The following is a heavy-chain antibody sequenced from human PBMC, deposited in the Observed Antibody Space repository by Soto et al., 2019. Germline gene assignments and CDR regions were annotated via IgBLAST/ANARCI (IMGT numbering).Heavy chain of an antibody. V-gene: IGHV1-18*01. CDR3: ESAGRVPWVDY. CDR1: GYTFTSYG. Sequence: QVQLVQSGAEVKKPGASVKVSCKASGYTFTSYGISWVRQAPGPGLEWMGWISAYNGNTNYAQQLQGRVTMTTDTSTRTADMELRSLRSDDTAGYYCESAGRVPWVDYWGQGTLVTVSS. J-gene: IGHJ4*02. CDR2: ISAYNGNT. D-gene: IGHD3-16*01.